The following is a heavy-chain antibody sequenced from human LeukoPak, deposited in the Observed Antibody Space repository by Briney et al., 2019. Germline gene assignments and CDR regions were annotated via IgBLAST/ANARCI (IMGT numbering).Heavy chain of an antibody. D-gene: IGHD5-24*01. CDR1: GGTFSSYA. J-gene: IGHJ4*02. CDR2: IIPIFGTA. Sequence: ASVKVSCTASGGTFSSYAISWVRQAPGQGLEWMGGIIPIFGTANYAQKFQGRVTITADESTSTAYMELSSLRSEDTAVYYCARGVADRWLQLPNDYWGQGTLVTVSS. V-gene: IGHV1-69*13. CDR3: ARGVADRWLQLPNDY.